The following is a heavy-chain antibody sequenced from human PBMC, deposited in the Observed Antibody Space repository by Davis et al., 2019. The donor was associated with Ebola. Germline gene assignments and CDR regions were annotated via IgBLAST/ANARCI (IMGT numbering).Heavy chain of an antibody. J-gene: IGHJ6*02. CDR2: INSDGSSI. Sequence: GESLKISCAAFGFTFINYWMHWVRQAPGKGLVWVSRINSDGSSINYADSVKGRFTISRDNAKNTLYLQMNSLRAEDTAVYYCARAGEKRNGMDVWGQGTTVTVSS. CDR1: GFTFINYW. CDR3: ARAGEKRNGMDV. V-gene: IGHV3-74*01. D-gene: IGHD3-16*01.